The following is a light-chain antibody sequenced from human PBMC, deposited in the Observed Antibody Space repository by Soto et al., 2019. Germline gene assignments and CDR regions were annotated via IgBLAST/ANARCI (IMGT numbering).Light chain of an antibody. CDR3: QQYGSSPLT. CDR1: QSVSSNY. J-gene: IGKJ4*01. CDR2: GAS. V-gene: IGKV3-20*01. Sequence: EIVLTQSPGTLSLSPGERATLSCRASQSVSSNYLAWYQQKPGQAPRLLIYGASSRATGIPDRFSGSASGPDFTLTSRRLEPEDFAVYYWQQYGSSPLTFGGGTKVEIK.